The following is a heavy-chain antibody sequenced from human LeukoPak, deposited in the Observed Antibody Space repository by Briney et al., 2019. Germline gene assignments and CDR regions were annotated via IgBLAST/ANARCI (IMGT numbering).Heavy chain of an antibody. CDR3: AKVPGGQGSSGY. V-gene: IGHV3-30*02. D-gene: IGHD6-6*01. Sequence: GGSLRLSCAASGFTFSSYSMNWVRQAPGKGLEWVAFIRYDGSNKYYADSVKGRFTISRDNSKNTLYLQMNSLRAEDTAVYYCAKVPGGQGSSGYWGQGTLVTVSS. J-gene: IGHJ4*02. CDR1: GFTFSSYS. CDR2: IRYDGSNK.